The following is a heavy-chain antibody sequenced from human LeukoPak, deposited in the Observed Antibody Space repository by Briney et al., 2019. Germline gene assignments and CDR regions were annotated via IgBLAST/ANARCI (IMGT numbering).Heavy chain of an antibody. J-gene: IGHJ6*02. Sequence: SETLSLTCTVSGGSISSGDYYWSWIRQPPGKGLEWIGYIYYSGSTYYNPSLKSRVTISVDTSKNQFSLKLSSVTAADTAVYYCAREVRYYYDSSGYYSRNLYYYHGMDVWGQGTTVTVSS. CDR1: GGSISSGDYY. D-gene: IGHD3-22*01. CDR2: IYYSGST. CDR3: AREVRYYYDSSGYYSRNLYYYHGMDV. V-gene: IGHV4-30-4*01.